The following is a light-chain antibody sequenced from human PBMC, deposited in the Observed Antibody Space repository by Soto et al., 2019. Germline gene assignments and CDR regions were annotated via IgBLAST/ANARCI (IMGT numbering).Light chain of an antibody. J-gene: IGKJ5*01. CDR3: QQYGSSPT. CDR1: QSVSSNY. Sequence: ETVLTQSPATLSLSPGKRPTLSCGARQSVSSNYLAWYQQKRGLAPRLLIYDASSRATGIPDRFSGSGSGTDFTLTISRLEPEDFSVYYCQQYGSSPTFGQGTRLEIK. V-gene: IGKV3D-20*01. CDR2: DAS.